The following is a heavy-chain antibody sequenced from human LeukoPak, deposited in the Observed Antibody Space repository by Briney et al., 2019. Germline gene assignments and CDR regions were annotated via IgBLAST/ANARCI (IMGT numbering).Heavy chain of an antibody. Sequence: GGSLRLSCAASGFTFSTYAMQWVRQAPGKGLEWVAVISYDGSNKYYADSAKGRFTLPRDNSQNPLYLQMNSLRAEDTAMYYCARAIAVAGCDYWGQGTLVTVST. J-gene: IGHJ4*02. V-gene: IGHV3-30-3*01. D-gene: IGHD6-19*01. CDR3: ARAIAVAGCDY. CDR1: GFTFSTYA. CDR2: ISYDGSNK.